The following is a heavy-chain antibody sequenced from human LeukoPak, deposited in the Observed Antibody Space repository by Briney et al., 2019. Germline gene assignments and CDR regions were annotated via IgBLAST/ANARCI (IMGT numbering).Heavy chain of an antibody. D-gene: IGHD6-13*01. Sequence: ASVKVSCKASGYTFTSYDINWVRQATGQGLEWMGWMNPNSGNTGYAQKFQGRVTMTRSTSISTAYMELCSLRSEDTAVYCCARGQGSHGQQLGDYWGQGTLVTVSS. CDR3: ARGQGSHGQQLGDY. J-gene: IGHJ4*02. CDR1: GYTFTSYD. V-gene: IGHV1-8*01. CDR2: MNPNSGNT.